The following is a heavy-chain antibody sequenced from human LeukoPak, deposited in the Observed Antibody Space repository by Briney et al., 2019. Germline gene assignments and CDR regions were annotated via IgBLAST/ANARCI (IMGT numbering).Heavy chain of an antibody. CDR3: ARRGIAADRRTSTNWFDP. V-gene: IGHV4-30-4*08. J-gene: IGHJ5*02. D-gene: IGHD6-13*01. CDR1: GGSISSGDYY. Sequence: SETLSLTCTVSGGSISSGDYYWSWIRQPPGKGLEWIGYIYYSGSTYYNPSLKSRVTISVDTSKNQFSLKLSSVTAADTAVYYCARRGIAADRRTSTNWFDPWGQGTLVTVSS. CDR2: IYYSGST.